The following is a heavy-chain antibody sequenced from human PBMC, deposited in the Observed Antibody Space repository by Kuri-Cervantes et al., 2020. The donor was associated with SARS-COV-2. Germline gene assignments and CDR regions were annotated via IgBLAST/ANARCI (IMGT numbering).Heavy chain of an antibody. D-gene: IGHD1-26*01. Sequence: SVKVSCKASGGTFSSYAISWVRQAPGQGLEWMGGIIPIFGTANYAQKFQGRVTITADTSTSTAYMDLRSLRSDDTAVYYCARAPYNSGRRGANYWGQGTLVTVSS. V-gene: IGHV1-69*06. J-gene: IGHJ4*02. CDR3: ARAPYNSGRRGANY. CDR2: IIPIFGTA. CDR1: GGTFSSYA.